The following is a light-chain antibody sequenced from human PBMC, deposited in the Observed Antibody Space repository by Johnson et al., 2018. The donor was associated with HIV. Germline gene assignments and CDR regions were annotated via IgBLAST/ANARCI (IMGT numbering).Light chain of an antibody. V-gene: IGLV1-44*01. Sequence: QPVLTQPPSASGTPGQRVTISCSGSSSNVGSNTVNWYQQLPGTAPKLLIYRNNQRPSGVPDRFSGSKSGTSASLAISGLQAEDEADYYCAAWDDSLNVFYVFGTGTKVTVL. CDR2: RNN. J-gene: IGLJ1*01. CDR1: SSNVGSNT. CDR3: AAWDDSLNVFYV.